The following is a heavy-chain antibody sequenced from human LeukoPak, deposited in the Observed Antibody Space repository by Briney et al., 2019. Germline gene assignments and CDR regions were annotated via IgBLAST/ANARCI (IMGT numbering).Heavy chain of an antibody. CDR1: GFTVSSNY. CDR2: IYSGGST. D-gene: IGHD2-2*01. V-gene: IGHV3-66*01. J-gene: IGHJ4*02. CDR3: ARGPSSDLVVIGY. Sequence: GGSLRLPCAASGFTVSSNYMSWVRQAPGKGLEWVSVIYSGGSTYYADSVKGRFTISRDNSKNTVHLQMNSLRAGDTAVYYCARGPSSDLVVIGYWGQGTLVTVSS.